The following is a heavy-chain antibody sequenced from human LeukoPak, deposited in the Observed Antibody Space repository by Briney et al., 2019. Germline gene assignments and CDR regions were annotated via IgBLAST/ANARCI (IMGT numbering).Heavy chain of an antibody. Sequence: ASVKVSCKASGGTFSSYAISWVRQAPGQGLEWMGRIIPILVIANYAQKFQGRVTITADKSTSTAYMELSSLRSEDTAVYYCASHSSPRTYYYYYMDVWGKGTTVTVSS. CDR2: IIPILVIA. D-gene: IGHD6-13*01. V-gene: IGHV1-69*04. CDR3: ASHSSPRTYYYYYMDV. CDR1: GGTFSSYA. J-gene: IGHJ6*03.